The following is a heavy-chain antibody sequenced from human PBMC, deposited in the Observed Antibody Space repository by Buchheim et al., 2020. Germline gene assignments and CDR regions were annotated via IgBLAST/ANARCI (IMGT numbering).Heavy chain of an antibody. CDR1: GFTFSSYW. D-gene: IGHD2-21*01. Sequence: EVQLVESGGGLVQPGGSLRLSCAASGFTFSSYWMSWVRQAPGKGLEWVANIKQDGSEKYYVDSVKGRFTISRDNAKNSLYLQMNSLRAEDTAVYYCARDDFSSCGGDCSSGWFDPWGQGTL. V-gene: IGHV3-7*03. CDR2: IKQDGSEK. J-gene: IGHJ5*02. CDR3: ARDDFSSCGGDCSSGWFDP.